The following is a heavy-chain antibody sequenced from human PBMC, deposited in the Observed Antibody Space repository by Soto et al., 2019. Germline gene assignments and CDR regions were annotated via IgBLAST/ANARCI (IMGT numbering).Heavy chain of an antibody. J-gene: IGHJ3*02. CDR3: ARDRPELLLWFGGTYDAFDI. Sequence: PGGSLRLSCAASGFTFSSYWMSWVRQAPGKGLEWVANIKQDGSEKYYVDSVKGRFTISRDNAKNSLYLQMNSLRAEDTAVYYCARDRPELLLWFGGTYDAFDIWGQGTMVTVSS. V-gene: IGHV3-7*01. CDR2: IKQDGSEK. CDR1: GFTFSSYW. D-gene: IGHD3-10*01.